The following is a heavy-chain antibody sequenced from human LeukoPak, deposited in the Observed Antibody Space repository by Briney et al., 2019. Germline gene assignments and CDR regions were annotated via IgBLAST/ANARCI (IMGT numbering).Heavy chain of an antibody. CDR1: GFTFSSYA. J-gene: IGHJ4*02. CDR3: AKDLKWDLTDGFDY. D-gene: IGHD1-26*01. V-gene: IGHV3-30*18. CDR2: ISYDVSNK. Sequence: PGRSLRLSCAASGFTFSSYAMHWVRQAPGKGLEWVALISYDVSNKYYADSVKGRFTISRDNSKNTLYLQMNSLRAEDTDVYYCAKDLKWDLTDGFDYWGQGTLVTVSS.